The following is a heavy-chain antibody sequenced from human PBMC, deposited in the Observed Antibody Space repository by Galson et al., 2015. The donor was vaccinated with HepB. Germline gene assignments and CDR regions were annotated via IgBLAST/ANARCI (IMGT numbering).Heavy chain of an antibody. J-gene: IGHJ4*02. D-gene: IGHD6-6*01. V-gene: IGHV3-7*01. CDR1: GFTFSRYW. Sequence: SLRLSCAASGFTFSRYWMTWVRQAPGKGLEWVANIKEDGSKKFYVDSVKGRFTISRDNAENSLYLQMNSLRAEDTAVYYCARWEDSTSWLVDSWGQGTLVTVSS. CDR3: ARWEDSTSWLVDS. CDR2: IKEDGSKK.